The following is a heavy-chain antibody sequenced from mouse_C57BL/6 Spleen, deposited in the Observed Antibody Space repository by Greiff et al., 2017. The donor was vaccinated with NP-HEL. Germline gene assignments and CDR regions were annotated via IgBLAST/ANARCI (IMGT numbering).Heavy chain of an antibody. V-gene: IGHV1-64*01. Sequence: QVQLKQPGAELVKPGASVKLSCKASGYTFTSYWMHWVKQRPGQGLEWIGMIHPNSGSTNYNEKFKSKATLTVDKSSSTAYMQLSSLTSEDSAVYYCAREGLRGYFDVWGTGTTVTVSS. CDR1: GYTFTSYW. D-gene: IGHD2-4*01. CDR2: IHPNSGST. J-gene: IGHJ1*03. CDR3: AREGLRGYFDV.